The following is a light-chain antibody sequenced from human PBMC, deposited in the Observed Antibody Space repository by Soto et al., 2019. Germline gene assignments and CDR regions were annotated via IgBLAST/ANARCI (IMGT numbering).Light chain of an antibody. J-gene: IGLJ1*01. V-gene: IGLV2-14*01. CDR1: SSDVGGYDY. CDR3: SSYTSSKTPYV. CDR2: EVS. Sequence: SALTQPASVSGSPGQSITISCTGTSSDVGGYDYVSWYQQHPGKAPKLMIYEVSNRPSGVSNRFSGSKSDNTASLTISGLQAEDEADYYCSSYTSSKTPYVFGSGTKVTVL.